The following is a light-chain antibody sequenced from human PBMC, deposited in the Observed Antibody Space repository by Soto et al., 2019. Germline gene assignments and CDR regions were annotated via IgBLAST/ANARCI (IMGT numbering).Light chain of an antibody. CDR3: QQYFEWPPMT. V-gene: IGKV3-15*01. J-gene: IGKJ1*01. Sequence: VMTQSPATLSVSLGERATLSCWASETVATNLAWYQQKPGQAPRLLICGASTRAAGISDRFRGSGSGTEFALTISSLRSEDSAIYYCQQYFEWPPMTFGQGTKVEI. CDR2: GAS. CDR1: ETVATN.